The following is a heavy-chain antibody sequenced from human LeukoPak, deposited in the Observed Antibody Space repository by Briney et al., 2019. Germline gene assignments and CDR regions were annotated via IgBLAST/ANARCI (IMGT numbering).Heavy chain of an antibody. CDR1: GFTFSSYA. CDR2: SSDSGGST. D-gene: IGHD3-9*01. CDR3: AKDRAARYFDWLLPEFDY. J-gene: IGHJ4*02. V-gene: IGHV3-23*01. Sequence: GGSLRLSCVASGFTFSSYAMSWVRQAPGKGLEWVSASSDSGGSTYYADSVKGRFTIFRDNSKQTLFLQMNSLKVEDTAVYYCAKDRAARYFDWLLPEFDYWGQGTLVTVSS.